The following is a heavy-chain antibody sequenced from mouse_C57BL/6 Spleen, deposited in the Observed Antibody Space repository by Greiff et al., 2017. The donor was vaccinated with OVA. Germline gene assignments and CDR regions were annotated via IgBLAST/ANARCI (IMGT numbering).Heavy chain of an antibody. D-gene: IGHD2-4*01. J-gene: IGHJ1*03. CDR2: FHPYNDDT. CDR1: GYTFTTYP. V-gene: IGHV1-47*01. CDR3: ARGGEYDGNFDV. Sequence: QVQLKESGAELVKPGASVKMSCKASGYTFTTYPIEWMKQNHGKSLEWIGNFHPYNDDTKYNEKFKGKATLTVEKSSSTVYLELSRLTSDDSAVYYSARGGEYDGNFDVWGTGTTVTVSS.